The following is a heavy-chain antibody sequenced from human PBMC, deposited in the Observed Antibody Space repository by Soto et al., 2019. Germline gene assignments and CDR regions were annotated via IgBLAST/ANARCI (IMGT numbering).Heavy chain of an antibody. D-gene: IGHD3-16*01. CDR1: GDTFTSYD. Sequence: QVQLVQSGAEVKKPGASVKVSCKASGDTFTSYDINWVRQATGQGLEWMGWMNPNSGNTGYAQKFQGRVTMTRNTSISTAYMELCGLRSEDTAVYYCARGRFGIAPFDYWGQGTLVTVSS. J-gene: IGHJ4*02. CDR3: ARGRFGIAPFDY. V-gene: IGHV1-8*01. CDR2: MNPNSGNT.